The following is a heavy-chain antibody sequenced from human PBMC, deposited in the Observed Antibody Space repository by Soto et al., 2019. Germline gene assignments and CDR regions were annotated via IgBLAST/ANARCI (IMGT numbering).Heavy chain of an antibody. CDR2: IYYSGSI. Sequence: QVQLQESGPGLVKPSETLSLTCTVSGGSISSYYWSWIRQPPGKGLEWIGYIYYSGSINYNPSLKRRDTISVDTSKDQFALKLSSVTAADTAVYYCARHLYGSGERFDPWGQGTLVTVSS. D-gene: IGHD3-10*01. CDR1: GGSISSYY. J-gene: IGHJ5*02. V-gene: IGHV4-59*08. CDR3: ARHLYGSGERFDP.